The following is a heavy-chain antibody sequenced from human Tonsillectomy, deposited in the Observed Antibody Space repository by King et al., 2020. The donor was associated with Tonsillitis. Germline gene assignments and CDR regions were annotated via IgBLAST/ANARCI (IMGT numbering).Heavy chain of an antibody. CDR2: ISSSSSYT. Sequence: HVQLVESGGGLVKPGGSLRLSCAASGFTFSDYYMSWIRQAPGKGLEWVSYISSSSSYTNYADSVKGRFTISRDNAKNSLYLQMNSLRADDTAVYYCASCGDGGSGLGGGGFDYWGQGTLVTVSS. V-gene: IGHV3-11*05. D-gene: IGHD2-15*01. J-gene: IGHJ4*02. CDR3: ASCGDGGSGLGGGGFDY. CDR1: GFTFSDYY.